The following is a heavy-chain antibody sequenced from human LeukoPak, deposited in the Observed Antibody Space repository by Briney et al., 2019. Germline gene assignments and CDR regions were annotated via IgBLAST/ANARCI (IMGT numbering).Heavy chain of an antibody. Sequence: SETLSLTCTVSGGSISSGGYYWSWIRQPPGKGLEWIGYIYHSGSTYYNPSLKSRVTISVDRSKNQFSLKLSSVTVADTAVYYCARGKDYGGNSVRYFDYWGQGTLVTVSS. D-gene: IGHD4-23*01. CDR3: ARGKDYGGNSVRYFDY. V-gene: IGHV4-30-2*01. J-gene: IGHJ4*02. CDR2: IYHSGST. CDR1: GGSISSGGYY.